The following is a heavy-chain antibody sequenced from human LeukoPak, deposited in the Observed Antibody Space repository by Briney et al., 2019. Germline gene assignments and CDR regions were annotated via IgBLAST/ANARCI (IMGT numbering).Heavy chain of an antibody. CDR1: GFTFSSYA. Sequence: GGSLRLSCAASGFTFSSYAMSWVRQAPGKGLEWVSAISGSGGSTYYADSVKGRFTISRDNSKNTLYLQMNSLRAEDTAVYYCAKGYDILTGYSPSFDYWGQGTLVTVSS. CDR3: AKGYDILTGYSPSFDY. J-gene: IGHJ4*02. CDR2: ISGSGGST. V-gene: IGHV3-23*01. D-gene: IGHD3-9*01.